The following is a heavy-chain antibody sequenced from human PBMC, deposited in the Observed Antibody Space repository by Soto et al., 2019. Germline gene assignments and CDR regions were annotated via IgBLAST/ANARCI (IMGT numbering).Heavy chain of an antibody. CDR1: GYTLNGYY. CDR3: ARDARCKPLKYTVDV. D-gene: IGHD2-15*01. Sequence: QVQLVQSGAEVKKPGASVKVSCKASGYTLNGYYLHWVRQAPGQGLEWMGWINPNSGDTTYAQKFQGRITMTRDTSISTAYMELSRLRSDDTAVYYCARDARCKPLKYTVDVWGQGTTVTVSS. J-gene: IGHJ6*02. V-gene: IGHV1-2*02. CDR2: INPNSGDT.